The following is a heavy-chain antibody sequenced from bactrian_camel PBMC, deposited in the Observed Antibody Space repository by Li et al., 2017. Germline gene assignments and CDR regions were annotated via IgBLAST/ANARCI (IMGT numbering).Heavy chain of an antibody. CDR2: IYGGDGST. CDR1: GWRDSTYC. CDR3: AADSLLGPGTFFGY. J-gene: IGHJ6*01. V-gene: IGHV3S44*01. Sequence: VQLVESGGGSVQSGGSLRLSCVASGWRDSTYCMGWFRQGPGQERERVAAIYGGDGSTIYTASVKGRFTISRDNAKNTLYLQLNSLKTEDTAMYYCAADSLLGPGTFFGYWGQGTQVTVS. D-gene: IGHD7*01.